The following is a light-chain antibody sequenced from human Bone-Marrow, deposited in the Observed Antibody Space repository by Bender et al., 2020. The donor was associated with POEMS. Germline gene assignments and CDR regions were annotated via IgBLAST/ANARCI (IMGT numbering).Light chain of an antibody. V-gene: IGLV2-14*01. Sequence: QSALTQPASVSGSPGHSITISCTGTSSDVGRYNYVSWYQQHPGKVPKLIIYEVTNRPSGISNRFSGSKSGNTASLSISGLQAEDESDYYCSSFTNTNTWVFGGGTKLTVL. CDR2: EVT. CDR1: SSDVGRYNY. CDR3: SSFTNTNTWV. J-gene: IGLJ3*02.